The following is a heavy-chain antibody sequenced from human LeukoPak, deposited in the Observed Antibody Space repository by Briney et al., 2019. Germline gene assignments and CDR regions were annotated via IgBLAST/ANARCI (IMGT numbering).Heavy chain of an antibody. D-gene: IGHD2-8*02. V-gene: IGHV1-24*01. CDR3: ARGPGRLVGFDY. CDR1: GYTLTELS. J-gene: IGHJ4*02. CDR2: FDPEDGET. Sequence: ASVKVSCKVSGYTLTELSMHWVRQAPGKGLEWMGGFDPEDGETIYAQKFQGRVTMTEDTSTGTAYMELRSLRSDDTAVYYCARGPGRLVGFDYWGQGTLVTVSS.